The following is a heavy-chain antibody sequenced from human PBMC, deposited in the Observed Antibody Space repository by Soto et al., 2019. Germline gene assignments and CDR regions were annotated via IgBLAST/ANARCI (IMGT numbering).Heavy chain of an antibody. CDR3: ARDQGSSWYINYGMYV. CDR1: GFTFSNHW. CDR2: ISPDGSQK. J-gene: IGHJ6*02. Sequence: GGSLRLSCAASGFTFSNHWMGWVRQAPGKGLEWVADISPDGSQKYYLDSVKGRFTISRDNAQTSLYLQMNGLGAEDTAVYYCARDQGSSWYINYGMYVWGQGTTVIVSS. D-gene: IGHD6-13*01. V-gene: IGHV3-7*01.